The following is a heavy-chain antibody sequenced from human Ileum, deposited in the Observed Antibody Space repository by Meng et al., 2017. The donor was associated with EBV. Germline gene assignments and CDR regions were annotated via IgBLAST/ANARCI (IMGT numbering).Heavy chain of an antibody. CDR1: GGSISSYY. J-gene: IGHJ4*02. Sequence: RQESGPGLVKLSETLSLTCTVSGGSISSYYWSWIRQPPGKGLEWIGYIYYSGSTNYNPSLKSRVTISVDTSKNQFSLNLSSVTAADTAVYYCARGGWSLDYWGQGTLVTVSS. D-gene: IGHD2-15*01. CDR2: IYYSGST. V-gene: IGHV4-59*08. CDR3: ARGGWSLDY.